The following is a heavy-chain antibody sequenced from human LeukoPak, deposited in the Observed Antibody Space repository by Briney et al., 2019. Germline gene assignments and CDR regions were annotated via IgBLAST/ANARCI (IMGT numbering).Heavy chain of an antibody. CDR3: ARDYPGLSHVVVPAAPADY. Sequence: ASVKVSCKASGYTFTSYGISWVRQAPGQGLEWMGWISAYNGNTNYAQKLQGRVTMTTDTSTSTAYMELRSLRSDDTAVYYCARDYPGLSHVVVPAAPADYWGQGTLVTVSS. CDR2: ISAYNGNT. V-gene: IGHV1-18*01. CDR1: GYTFTSYG. J-gene: IGHJ4*02. D-gene: IGHD2-2*01.